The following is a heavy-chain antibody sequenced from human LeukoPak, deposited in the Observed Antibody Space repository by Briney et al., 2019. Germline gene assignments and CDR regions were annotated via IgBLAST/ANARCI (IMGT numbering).Heavy chain of an antibody. CDR3: ARQRVAAAGPNWFDP. V-gene: IGHV1-2*02. Sequence: ASVKVSCKASGYTFTGSYMHWVRQAPGQGLEWMGWINPNTGGTNYAQQIQGRVTMTRDTSISTAYMELSRLKSDDTAVYYCARQRVAAAGPNWFDPWGQGTLVTVSS. D-gene: IGHD6-13*01. J-gene: IGHJ5*02. CDR1: GYTFTGSY. CDR2: INPNTGGT.